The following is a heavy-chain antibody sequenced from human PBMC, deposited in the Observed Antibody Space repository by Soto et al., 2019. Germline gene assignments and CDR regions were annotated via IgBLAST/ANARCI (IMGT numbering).Heavy chain of an antibody. CDR3: AREGASRDGYKNSDYYYYGMDV. CDR1: GFTFSSYA. J-gene: IGHJ6*02. CDR2: ISYDGSNK. D-gene: IGHD5-12*01. V-gene: IGHV3-30-3*01. Sequence: GGSLRLSCAASGFTFSSYAMHWVRQAPGKGLEWVAVISYDGSNKYYADSVKGRLTISRDNSKNTLYLQMNSLRAEDTAVYYCAREGASRDGYKNSDYYYYGMDVWGQGTTVTVSS.